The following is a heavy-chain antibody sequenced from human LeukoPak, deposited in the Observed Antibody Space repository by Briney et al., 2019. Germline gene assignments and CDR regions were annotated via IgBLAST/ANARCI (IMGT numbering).Heavy chain of an antibody. Sequence: SETLSLTCTVSGYSISSGYYWSWIRQPPGKGLEWIGEINHSGSTNYNPSLKSRVTISVDTSKNQFSLKLSSVTAADTAVYYCARRGGGYYSKRYFDYWGQGTLVIVSS. CDR3: ARRGGGYYSKRYFDY. D-gene: IGHD3-22*01. J-gene: IGHJ4*02. CDR2: INHSGST. CDR1: GYSISSGYY. V-gene: IGHV4-38-2*02.